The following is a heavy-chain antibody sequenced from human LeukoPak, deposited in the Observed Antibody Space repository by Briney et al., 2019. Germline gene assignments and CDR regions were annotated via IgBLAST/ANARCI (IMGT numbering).Heavy chain of an antibody. CDR2: ISRNGNP. CDR1: IDSGYY. J-gene: IGHJ4*02. CDR3: VRASCGGGCYVDS. V-gene: IGHV4-38-2*02. D-gene: IGHD2-21*02. Sequence: SETLSLTCSVSIDSGYYWGWIRQPPGKGLEWLGSISRNGNPSYNPSLKGRLSLAIQTSQSQVSMGLTSVTAADTAAYYCVRASCGGGCYVDSWGQGTLVTVSS.